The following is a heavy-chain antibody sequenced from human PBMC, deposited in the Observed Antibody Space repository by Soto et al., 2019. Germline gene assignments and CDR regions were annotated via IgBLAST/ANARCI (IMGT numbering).Heavy chain of an antibody. CDR2: ISIDGNTK. D-gene: IGHD2-8*02. J-gene: IGHJ4*02. CDR1: GFTFSRYD. Sequence: QMHLVESGGGVVQPGRSLRLSCVASGFTFSRYDFHWVCQPPGEGLEWVAVISIDGNTKFYADSVKGRFTIARDNSKSTLYLDMNSLRGDDTAVYYCARDFVLGAPDDLDYWGQGTLVTVSS. CDR3: ARDFVLGAPDDLDY. V-gene: IGHV3-30-3*01.